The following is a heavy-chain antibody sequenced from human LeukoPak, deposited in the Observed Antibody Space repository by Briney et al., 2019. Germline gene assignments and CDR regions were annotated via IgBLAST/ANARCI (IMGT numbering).Heavy chain of an antibody. CDR2: IVVGSGST. V-gene: IGHV1-58*02. J-gene: IGHJ5*02. Sequence: ASVKVSCKTSGSTFTSSAMQWVRQARGQRLEWLGWIVVGSGSTNYAQKFQERVTITRDMSTRTVYMELRSLRSDDTAVYYCARDRELRYFDWFLNWFDPWGQGTLVTVSS. CDR3: ARDRELRYFDWFLNWFDP. CDR1: GSTFTSSA. D-gene: IGHD3-9*01.